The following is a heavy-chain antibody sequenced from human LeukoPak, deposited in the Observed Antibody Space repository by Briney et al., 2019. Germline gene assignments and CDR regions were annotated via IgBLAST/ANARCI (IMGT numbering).Heavy chain of an antibody. D-gene: IGHD6-13*01. CDR1: GGSISSSSYY. J-gene: IGHJ6*03. CDR3: ATQPPGYSSSWYDLPVFSYYYYMDI. CDR2: IYYSGST. V-gene: IGHV4-39*07. Sequence: PSETLSLTCTVSGGSISSSSYYWGWIRQPPGKGLEWIGSIYYSGSTYYNPSLKSRVTISVDTSKNQFSLKLSSVTAADTAVYYCATQPPGYSSSWYDLPVFSYYYYMDIWGKGTTVTVSS.